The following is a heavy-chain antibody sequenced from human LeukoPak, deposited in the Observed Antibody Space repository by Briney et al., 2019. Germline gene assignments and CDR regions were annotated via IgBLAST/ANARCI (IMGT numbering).Heavy chain of an antibody. D-gene: IGHD3-10*01. CDR1: GGSISSYY. J-gene: IGHJ6*03. Sequence: SETLSLTCTVSGGSISSYYWSWVRQPPGKGLEWVGDIYYSGSTNYNPSLKSRATISEDTSKKQFSLKRRSVTAADTAVYYCARAKHYGSGYYYYYYMDVWGKGTPVTVSS. CDR3: ARAKHYGSGYYYYYYMDV. V-gene: IGHV4-59*01. CDR2: IYYSGST.